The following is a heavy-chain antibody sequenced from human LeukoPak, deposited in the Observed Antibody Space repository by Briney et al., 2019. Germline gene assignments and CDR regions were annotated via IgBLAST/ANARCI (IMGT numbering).Heavy chain of an antibody. Sequence: GGSLRLSCAASGFACSSYSMNWIRQAPGQGLEWVSSITTSSSHIYYAGSVKGRFTISRDNAKNSLYLQMNSLRAEDTAIYYCVKEQTSGWFRVADFWGQGTLVTVS. CDR2: ITTSSSHI. V-gene: IGHV3-21*01. CDR1: GFACSSYS. D-gene: IGHD6-19*01. CDR3: VKEQTSGWFRVADF. J-gene: IGHJ4*02.